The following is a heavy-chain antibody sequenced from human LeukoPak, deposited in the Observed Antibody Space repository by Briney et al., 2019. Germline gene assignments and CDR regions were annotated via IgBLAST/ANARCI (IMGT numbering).Heavy chain of an antibody. V-gene: IGHV1-2*02. D-gene: IGHD1-26*01. CDR2: INTNSGGT. CDR1: GYTFTGYY. Sequence: ASVKVSCKASGYTFTGYYMHWLGQAPGQGLEWMGWINTNSGGTNYAQKFQGRVTMTRDTTISTAYMELSRLRSDDTAVYYCARDLMVGATRSDFDYWGQGTLVTVSS. CDR3: ARDLMVGATRSDFDY. J-gene: IGHJ4*02.